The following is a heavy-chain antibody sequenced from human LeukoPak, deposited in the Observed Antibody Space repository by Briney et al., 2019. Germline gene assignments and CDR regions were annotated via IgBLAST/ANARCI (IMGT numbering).Heavy chain of an antibody. V-gene: IGHV1-2*02. D-gene: IGHD6-13*01. CDR3: ARVERMYSSSWYFDY. CDR1: GYTFTSYY. J-gene: IGHJ4*02. Sequence: ASVKVSCKASGYTFTSYYMHWVRQAPGQGLEWMGWINPNSGGTNYAQKFQGRVTMTRDTSISTAYMELSRLRSDNTAVYYCARVERMYSSSWYFDYWGQGTLVTVSS. CDR2: INPNSGGT.